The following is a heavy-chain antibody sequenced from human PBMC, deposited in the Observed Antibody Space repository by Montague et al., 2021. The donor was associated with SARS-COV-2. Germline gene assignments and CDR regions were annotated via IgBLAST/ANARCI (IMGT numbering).Heavy chain of an antibody. J-gene: IGHJ4*02. CDR1: GASINGHH. Sequence: SETLSLTCTVSGASINGHHWSWIRQPPGKGLEWIGYMKSSGSTNYKPSLKSRVTISVDTSKKQVSLKMISVTAADTAIYYCATDDEPDRPADFDYWGRGILVTVSS. CDR2: MKSSGST. CDR3: ATDDEPDRPADFDY. V-gene: IGHV4-59*11. D-gene: IGHD1-14*01.